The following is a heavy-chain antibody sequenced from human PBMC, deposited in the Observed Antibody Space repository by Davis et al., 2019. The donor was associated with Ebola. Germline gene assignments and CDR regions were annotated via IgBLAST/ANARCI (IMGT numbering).Heavy chain of an antibody. CDR3: ARHYVYDYYMGLDV. Sequence: GGSLRLSCAASGFTFDDYAMTWVRQAPGKGLEWVSVIYTGGRTYYTDSVKGRFTISRDNSKNTIYLQMNSLRAEDTAVYYCARHYVYDYYMGLDVWGQGTTVTVSS. D-gene: IGHD3-10*02. J-gene: IGHJ6*02. CDR2: IYTGGRT. CDR1: GFTFDDYA. V-gene: IGHV3-66*04.